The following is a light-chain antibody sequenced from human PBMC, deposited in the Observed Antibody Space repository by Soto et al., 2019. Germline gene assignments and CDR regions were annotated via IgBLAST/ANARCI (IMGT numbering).Light chain of an antibody. V-gene: IGLV1-40*01. J-gene: IGLJ1*01. CDR1: TSNFGAGFD. CDR2: GIT. Sequence: QSVLTQPPSVSGSTGQWITISCTGSTSNFGAGFDVHWYQQLPGAAPKLLIYGITNRPSGVPDRFSGSKSGTSASLAITGLQAEDEAVYYCQSYDRRMSGYVFGTGTKVTVL. CDR3: QSYDRRMSGYV.